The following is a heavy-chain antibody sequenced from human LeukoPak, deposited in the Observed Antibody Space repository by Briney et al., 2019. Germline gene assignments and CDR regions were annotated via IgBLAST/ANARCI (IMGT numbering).Heavy chain of an antibody. V-gene: IGHV4-59*01. CDR2: IYYSGST. CDR1: GGSISSYY. D-gene: IGHD6-13*01. J-gene: IGHJ5*02. Sequence: PSETLSLTCTVSGGSISSYYWSWIRQPPGKGLEWIGYIYYSGSTNYNPSLKSRVTISVDTSKNQFSLKLSSVTAADTAVYYCARGGQQLVSSFGFDPWGQGTLVTVSS. CDR3: ARGGQQLVSSFGFDP.